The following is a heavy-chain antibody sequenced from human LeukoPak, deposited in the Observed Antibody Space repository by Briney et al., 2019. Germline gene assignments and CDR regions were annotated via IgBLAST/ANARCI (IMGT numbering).Heavy chain of an antibody. CDR3: ARSPPRFGGLQT. CDR1: DGSISGYY. V-gene: IGHV4-59*01. D-gene: IGHD3/OR15-3a*01. Sequence: SETLSLTCSVSDGSISGYYWTWIRQPPGKGLEYIGYIYYGGNTNSNPSLKSRVTISLDSSKRQLSLKLTSATSADTAVYYCARSPPRFGGLQTWGQGTLVTVSS. J-gene: IGHJ4*02. CDR2: IYYGGNT.